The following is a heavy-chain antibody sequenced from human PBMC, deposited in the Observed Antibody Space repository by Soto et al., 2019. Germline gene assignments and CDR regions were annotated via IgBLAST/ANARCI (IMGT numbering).Heavy chain of an antibody. D-gene: IGHD6-19*01. CDR2: INHSGST. Sequence: SETLSLTCAVYGGSFSGYYWSWIRQPPGKGLEWIGEINHSGSTNYNPSLKSRVTISVDTSKNQFSLKLSSVTAADTAVYYCARRGSGWYGNYFDYWGQGTLVTVSS. CDR3: ARRGSGWYGNYFDY. J-gene: IGHJ4*02. CDR1: GGSFSGYY. V-gene: IGHV4-34*01.